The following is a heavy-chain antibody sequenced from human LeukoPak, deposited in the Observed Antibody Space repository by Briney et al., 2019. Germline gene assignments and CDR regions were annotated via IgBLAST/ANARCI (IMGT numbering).Heavy chain of an antibody. CDR3: TRGFWGWEVDY. D-gene: IGHD3-3*01. CDR1: GFTFSSYA. J-gene: IGHJ4*02. Sequence: GGSLRLSCAASGFTFSSYAMSWVRQAPGKGLEWVSAISVSGGSTYYADSVKGRFTISRDNAKNTPYLQMNSLRAEDTAVYYCTRGFWGWEVDYWGQGTLVTVSS. CDR2: ISVSGGST. V-gene: IGHV3-23*01.